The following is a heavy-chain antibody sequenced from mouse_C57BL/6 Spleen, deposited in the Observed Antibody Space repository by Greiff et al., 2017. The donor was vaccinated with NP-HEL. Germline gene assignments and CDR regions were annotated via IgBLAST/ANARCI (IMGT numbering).Heavy chain of an antibody. CDR2: ISNGGGST. V-gene: IGHV5-12*01. CDR1: GFTFSDYY. J-gene: IGHJ1*03. CDR3: ARSYDGYGYFDV. D-gene: IGHD2-3*01. Sequence: EVKLVESGGGLVQPGGSLKLSCAASGFTFSDYYMYWVRQTPEKRLEWVAYISNGGGSTYYPDTVKGRFTISRVNAKNTLYLQMSRLKSEDTAMYYCARSYDGYGYFDVWGTGTTVTVSS.